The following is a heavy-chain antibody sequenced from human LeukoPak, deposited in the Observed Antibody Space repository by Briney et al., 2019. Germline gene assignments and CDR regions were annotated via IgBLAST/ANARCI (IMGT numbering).Heavy chain of an antibody. D-gene: IGHD3-9*01. Sequence: PGGSLRLSCAASGFTFTRSAMSWVRQAPGKGLEGVSAFSGGGDTYYADSVKGRFTISRDTSKNTLYPQMNSLSAEDTAVYYCAKEGLRYFDFDFWGQGTLVTVSS. V-gene: IGHV3-23*01. CDR1: GFTFTRSA. CDR3: AKEGLRYFDFDF. CDR2: FSGGGDT. J-gene: IGHJ4*02.